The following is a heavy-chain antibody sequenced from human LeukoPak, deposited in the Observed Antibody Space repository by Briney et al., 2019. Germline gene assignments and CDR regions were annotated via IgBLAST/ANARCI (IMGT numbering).Heavy chain of an antibody. D-gene: IGHD6-19*01. CDR1: GYTFTSYD. V-gene: IGHV1-8*01. J-gene: IGHJ6*03. CDR2: MNPNSGNT. CDR3: ARAGQWLKYYYYYYMDV. Sequence: GASVTVSCKASGYTFTSYDINWVRQAPGQGLEWMGWMNPNSGNTGYAQKLQGRVTMTRNTSISTAYMELSSLRSEDTAVYYCARAGQWLKYYYYYYMDVWGKGTTVTVSS.